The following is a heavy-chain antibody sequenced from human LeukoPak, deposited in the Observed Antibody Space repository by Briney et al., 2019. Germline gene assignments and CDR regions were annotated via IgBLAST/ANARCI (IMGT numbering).Heavy chain of an antibody. D-gene: IGHD3-22*01. CDR2: IIPILGIA. CDR1: GGTVSSYA. CDR3: ARGGRDYYDSLDY. Sequence: SVKVSCTASGGTVSSYAISWVRQAAGQGLEWMGRIIPILGIANYAQKFQGRVTITADKSTSTAYMELSSLRSEDTAVYYCARGGRDYYDSLDYWGQGTLVTVSS. J-gene: IGHJ4*02. V-gene: IGHV1-69*04.